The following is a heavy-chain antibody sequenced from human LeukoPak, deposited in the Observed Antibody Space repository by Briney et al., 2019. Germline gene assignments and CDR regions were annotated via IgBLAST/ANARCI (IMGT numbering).Heavy chain of an antibody. CDR1: GLTFNNYA. CDR2: ISGSGGSI. V-gene: IGHV3-23*01. CDR3: AKDFGYSYGFFDY. J-gene: IGHJ4*02. Sequence: GGSLGLSCAASGLTFNNYAMTWVRQAPGKGLEWVSTISGSGGSIYYADSVKGRFTISRDNSKHTLYLQMNSLRAEDTAVYYCAKDFGYSYGFFDYWGQGTLVTVSS. D-gene: IGHD5-12*01.